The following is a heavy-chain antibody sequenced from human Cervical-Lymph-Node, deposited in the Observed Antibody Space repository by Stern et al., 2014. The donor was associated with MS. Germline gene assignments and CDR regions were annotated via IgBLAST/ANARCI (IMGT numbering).Heavy chain of an antibody. J-gene: IGHJ6*02. Sequence: QVQLQQSGAEVKKPGASVKVSCKASGYTFTSYYMHWVRQDPGQGLEWMGIINPSGGSKNYAQKFQGRVTMTRDTSTSTVYMELSSLRSEDTAVYYCAREVAGHRLGMMDVWGQGTTVTVSS. V-gene: IGHV1-46*01. CDR2: INPSGGSK. CDR1: GYTFTSYY. D-gene: IGHD6-19*01. CDR3: AREVAGHRLGMMDV.